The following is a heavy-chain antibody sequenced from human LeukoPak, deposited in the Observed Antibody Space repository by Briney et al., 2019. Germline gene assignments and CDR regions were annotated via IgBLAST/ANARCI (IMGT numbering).Heavy chain of an antibody. J-gene: IGHJ6*03. D-gene: IGHD4-17*01. CDR3: ARDGVVDYGGYMDV. CDR1: GFTFSSYS. V-gene: IGHV3-48*01. Sequence: PGGSLRLSCAASGFTFSSYSMNWVRQAPGKGLEWVSYISSSSSTIYYADSVKGRFTISRDNAKNPLYLQMNSLRAEDTAVYYCARDGVVDYGGYMDVWGKGTTVTVSS. CDR2: ISSSSSTI.